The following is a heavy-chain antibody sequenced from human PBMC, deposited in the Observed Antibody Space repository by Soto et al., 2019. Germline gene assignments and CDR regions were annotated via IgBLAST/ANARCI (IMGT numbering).Heavy chain of an antibody. J-gene: IGHJ5*02. CDR1: GYSFTSYW. CDR2: IDPSESYT. V-gene: IGHV5-10-1*01. D-gene: IGHD1-1*01. CDR3: ARLEGTGPHSWCER. Sequence: PVESLKISCKGSGYSFTSYWISWVRQMPGKGLEWMGRIDPSESYTNYSPSFQGHVTISADKSISNAYLQWSSLKASDTAMYYCARLEGTGPHSWCERWGKGNMVIVSS.